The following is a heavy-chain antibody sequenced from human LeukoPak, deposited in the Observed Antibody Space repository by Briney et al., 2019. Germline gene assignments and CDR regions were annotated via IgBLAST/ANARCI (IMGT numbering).Heavy chain of an antibody. CDR2: IYYSGST. D-gene: IGHD3-10*01. CDR1: GYSISNGYY. CDR3: ARDHGPYYSHRGAFDP. Sequence: SETLSLTCTVSGYSISNGYYWGWIRQSPGKGLEWIGYIYYSGSTNYNPSLKSRVTISVDTSKNQFSLKLSSVTAADTAVYYCARDHGPYYSHRGAFDPWGQGTLVTVSS. J-gene: IGHJ5*02. V-gene: IGHV4-61*01.